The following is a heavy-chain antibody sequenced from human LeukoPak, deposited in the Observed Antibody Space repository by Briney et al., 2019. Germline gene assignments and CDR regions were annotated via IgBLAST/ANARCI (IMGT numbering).Heavy chain of an antibody. Sequence: GGSLRLSCAASGFTFSSYAMSWVRQAPGKGLEWVSAISGSGGSTYYADSVKGRFTISRDSSKNTLYLQMNSLRAEDTAVYYCAKAIRASSYYFDYWGQGTLVTVSS. CDR3: AKAIRASSYYFDY. J-gene: IGHJ4*02. V-gene: IGHV3-23*01. CDR1: GFTFSSYA. D-gene: IGHD6-6*01. CDR2: ISGSGGST.